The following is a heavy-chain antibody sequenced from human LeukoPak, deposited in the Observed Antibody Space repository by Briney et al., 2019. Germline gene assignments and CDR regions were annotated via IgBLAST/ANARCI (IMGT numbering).Heavy chain of an antibody. CDR3: ARDLGLWELPETYYYYGMDV. CDR2: IYHSGST. V-gene: IGHV4-4*02. J-gene: IGHJ6*02. Sequence: SETLSLTCAVSGGSISSSNWWSWVRPPPGKGLEWIGEIYHSGSTNYNPSLKSRVTISVDKSKNQFSLKLSSVTAADTAVYYCARDLGLWELPETYYYYGMDVWGQGTTVTVSS. CDR1: GGSISSSNW. D-gene: IGHD1-26*01.